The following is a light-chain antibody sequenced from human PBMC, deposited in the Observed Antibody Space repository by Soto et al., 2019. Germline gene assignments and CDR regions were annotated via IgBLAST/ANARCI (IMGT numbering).Light chain of an antibody. J-gene: IGKJ5*01. V-gene: IGKV3-11*01. Sequence: DIVLTQSPATLSLSPGERATLSCRASQSVGSYLAWYQQKPGQAPRLLIYDASNRATGIPARFSGSGSGTDFPLTISRLQPEDFAVYYCQQRSNWPPITFGQGTRLEIK. CDR2: DAS. CDR1: QSVGSY. CDR3: QQRSNWPPIT.